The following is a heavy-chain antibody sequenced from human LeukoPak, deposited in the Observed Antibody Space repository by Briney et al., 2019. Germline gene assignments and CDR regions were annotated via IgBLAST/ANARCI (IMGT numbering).Heavy chain of an antibody. V-gene: IGHV1-2*02. CDR1: GYTFTGYY. CDR3: ARLDFNFGIEYYFDY. CDR2: INPNSGGT. D-gene: IGHD3-3*01. Sequence: ASVKVSCKASGYTFTGYYMHWVRQAPGQGLEWMGWINPNSGGTNYAQKFQGRVTMTRDTSISTAYMELSRLRSDDTAVYYCARLDFNFGIEYYFDYWGQGTLVTVSS. J-gene: IGHJ4*02.